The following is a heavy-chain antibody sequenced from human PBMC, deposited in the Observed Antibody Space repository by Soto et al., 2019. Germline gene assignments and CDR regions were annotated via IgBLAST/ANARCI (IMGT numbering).Heavy chain of an antibody. J-gene: IGHJ4*02. CDR1: GYTFTSYD. D-gene: IGHD3-10*01. V-gene: IGHV1-8*01. CDR2: MNPNSGNT. CDR3: ARSLLWFVALRGGDDY. Sequence: QVQLVQSGAEVKKPGASVKVSCKASGYTFTSYDINWVRQATGQGLEWMGWMNPNSGNTGYAQKIQGRVTMTRNTSISTAYMELSSLRSEDSAVYYCARSLLWFVALRGGDDYWGQGTLVTVSS.